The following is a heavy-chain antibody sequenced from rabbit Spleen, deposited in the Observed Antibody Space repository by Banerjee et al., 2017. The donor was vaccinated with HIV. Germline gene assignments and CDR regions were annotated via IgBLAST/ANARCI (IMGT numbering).Heavy chain of an antibody. Sequence: QSLEESGGDLVKPGASLTLTCTASGFSFSSSDYMCWVRQAPGKGLEWIACISVGSRRNTYYANWAKGRFTISKTSSTTVTLQMTSLTVADTATYFCARDTGSSFSSYGMDLWGQGTLVTVS. D-gene: IGHD8-1*01. CDR1: GFSFSSSDY. CDR3: ARDTGSSFSSYGMDL. CDR2: ISVGSRRNT. V-gene: IGHV1S40*01. J-gene: IGHJ6*01.